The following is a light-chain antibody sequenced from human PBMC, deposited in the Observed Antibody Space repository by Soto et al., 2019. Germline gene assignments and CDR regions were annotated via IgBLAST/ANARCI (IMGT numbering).Light chain of an antibody. CDR3: QQYYSTPYT. V-gene: IGKV4-1*01. CDR1: QTVLYSANNKNY. Sequence: DIVMTQSPDSLAVSLGERATINCKSRQTVLYSANNKNYLAWYQQKPGQPPKSLINWASTRQSGVPDRFSGSGSGTDFTLTISSLQAEDVAVYYCQQYYSTPYTFGQGTKLEIK. J-gene: IGKJ2*01. CDR2: WAS.